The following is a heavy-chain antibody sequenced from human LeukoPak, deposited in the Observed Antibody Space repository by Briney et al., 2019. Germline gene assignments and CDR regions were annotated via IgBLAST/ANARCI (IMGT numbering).Heavy chain of an antibody. D-gene: IGHD4-17*01. CDR3: SKDPNGDYVGASDM. J-gene: IGHJ3*02. CDR1: GLTFSNYA. CDR2: ITGSGRGT. V-gene: IGHV3-23*01. Sequence: GGSLRLSCTASGLTFSNYAPTWVRQAPGKGLEWVSSITGSGRGTYYADSVKGRFSVSRDNSQNTVFLHMNSLRADDTALYYCSKDPNGDYVGASDMWGPGTMVTVSS.